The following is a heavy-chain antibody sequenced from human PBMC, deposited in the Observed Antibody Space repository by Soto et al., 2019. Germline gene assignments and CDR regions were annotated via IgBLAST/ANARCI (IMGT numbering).Heavy chain of an antibody. CDR2: IWYDGSNK. V-gene: IGHV3-33*01. Sequence: GGSLRLSCAASGFTFSSYGMHWVRQAPGKGLERVAVIWYDGSNKYYADSVKGRFAISRDNSKNTLYLQMNSLRAEDTAVYYCARDRSKKLHPGSAFDIWGQGTMVTVSS. CDR1: GFTFSSYG. CDR3: ARDRSKKLHPGSAFDI. D-gene: IGHD3-10*01. J-gene: IGHJ3*02.